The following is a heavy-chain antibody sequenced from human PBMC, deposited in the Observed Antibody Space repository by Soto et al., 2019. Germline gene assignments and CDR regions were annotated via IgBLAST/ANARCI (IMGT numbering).Heavy chain of an antibody. CDR2: ISYDGSNK. CDR1: GFTFSSYA. Sequence: PGGSLRLSCAASGFTFSSYAMHWVRQAPGKGLEWVAVISYDGSNKYYADSVKGRFTISRDNSKNTLYLQMNSLRAEDTAVYYCARDMGPLRFLEWSFDYGGQGTLVTVSS. V-gene: IGHV3-30-3*01. D-gene: IGHD3-3*01. J-gene: IGHJ4*02. CDR3: ARDMGPLRFLEWSFDY.